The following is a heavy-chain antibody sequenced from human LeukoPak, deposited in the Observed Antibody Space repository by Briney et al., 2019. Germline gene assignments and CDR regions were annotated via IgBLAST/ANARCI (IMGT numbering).Heavy chain of an antibody. CDR2: ISSSSRYI. CDR3: ARVAEAAAFDS. D-gene: IGHD6-13*01. CDR1: GFTFRSYS. Sequence: GGPLRLSCAASGFTFRSYSMNWVRQAPGKGLEWVSSISSSSRYIYYADSMKGRFTISRDNSKNSLYLQMNSLRAEDTAVYYCARVAEAAAFDSWGQGTLVTVSS. J-gene: IGHJ4*02. V-gene: IGHV3-21*06.